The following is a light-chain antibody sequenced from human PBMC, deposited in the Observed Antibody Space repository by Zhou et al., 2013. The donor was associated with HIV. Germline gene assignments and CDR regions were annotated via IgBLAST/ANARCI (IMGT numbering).Light chain of an antibody. J-gene: IGKJ3*01. CDR2: DAF. CDR1: QSVGHY. CDR3: QQRSNWLFT. Sequence: EIVLTQSPATLSLSPGERATLSCRASQSVGHYLAWYQHRPGQAPRLLIYDAFKRATGIPARFSGRGSGTDFTLTISSLEPEDFAVYYCQQRSNWLFTFGPGTKVDIK. V-gene: IGKV3-11*01.